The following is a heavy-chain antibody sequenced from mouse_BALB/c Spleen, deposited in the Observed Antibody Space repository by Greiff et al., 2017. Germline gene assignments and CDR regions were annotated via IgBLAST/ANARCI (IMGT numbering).Heavy chain of an antibody. J-gene: IGHJ1*01. V-gene: IGHV1-20*01. D-gene: IGHD3-2*02. Sequence: VQLQQSGPELVKPGASVKISCKASGYSFTGYFMNWVMQSHGKSLEWIGRINPYNGDTFYNQKFKGKATLTVDTSSSTAYMQFNSLTSEDSAVYYCAREAGGYFDVWGAGTTVTVSS. CDR3: AREAGGYFDV. CDR1: GYSFTGYF. CDR2: INPYNGDT.